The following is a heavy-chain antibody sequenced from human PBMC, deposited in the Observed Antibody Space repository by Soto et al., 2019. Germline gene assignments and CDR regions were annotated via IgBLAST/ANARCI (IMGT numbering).Heavy chain of an antibody. V-gene: IGHV3-11*05. Sequence: VQLVESGGGLVKPGGSLRLSCAASGFTFSDYYMSWIRQAPGKGLEWVSYISSSNSYTNYADSVKGRFTISRDNAKNSPHMQMNSLRAYDRAGYYGARDADILTGADAFDIWGQGTMVTVSS. CDR2: ISSSNSYT. CDR1: GFTFSDYY. J-gene: IGHJ3*02. CDR3: ARDADILTGADAFDI. D-gene: IGHD3-9*01.